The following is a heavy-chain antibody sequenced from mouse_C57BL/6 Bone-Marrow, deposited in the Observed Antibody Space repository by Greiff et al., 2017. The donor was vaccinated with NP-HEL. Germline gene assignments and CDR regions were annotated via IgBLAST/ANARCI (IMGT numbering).Heavy chain of an antibody. CDR1: GYTFTTYP. D-gene: IGHD1-1*02. CDR3: ARRSQLWLWYFDV. V-gene: IGHV1-47*01. J-gene: IGHJ1*03. Sequence: VKLVESGAELVKPGASVKMSCKASGYTFTTYPIEWMKQNHGKSLEWIGNFHPYNDDTKYNEKFKGKATLTVEKSSSTVYLELSRLTSDDSAVYYCARRSQLWLWYFDVWGTGTTVTVSS. CDR2: FHPYNDDT.